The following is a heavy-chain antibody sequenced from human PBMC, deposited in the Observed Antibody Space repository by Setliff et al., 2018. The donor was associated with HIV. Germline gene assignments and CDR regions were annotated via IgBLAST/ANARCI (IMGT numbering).Heavy chain of an antibody. J-gene: IGHJ6*02. D-gene: IGHD2-15*01. CDR3: ARDLQYRYCSGDGCDSLDGDV. Sequence: PSETLSLTCTVSGDSMSSDNYFWVWVRQALGKGLEWVASIKHDGSERYYVDSVKGRFTISRDNDKNSLYLQMNSLRAEDTAVYYCARDLQYRYCSGDGCDSLDGDVWGQGTAVTVSS. CDR2: IKHDGSER. V-gene: IGHV3-7*01. CDR1: GDSMSSDNYF.